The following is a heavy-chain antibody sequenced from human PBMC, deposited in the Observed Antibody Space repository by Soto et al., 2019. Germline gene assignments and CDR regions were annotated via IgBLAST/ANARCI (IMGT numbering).Heavy chain of an antibody. CDR2: IYSTGGT. CDR3: ARDRYLAVTTRGDYYYGMDV. V-gene: IGHV4-59*01. D-gene: IGHD4-17*01. Sequence: PSETLSLTCTVSGGSIRGFYWSWIRQPPGKGLEWIGHIYSTGGTNYSPSLNSRVTISVDTSKNQFSLELTSVTAADTAMYYCARDRYLAVTTRGDYYYGMDVWGQGTTVTVSS. CDR1: GGSIRGFY. J-gene: IGHJ6*02.